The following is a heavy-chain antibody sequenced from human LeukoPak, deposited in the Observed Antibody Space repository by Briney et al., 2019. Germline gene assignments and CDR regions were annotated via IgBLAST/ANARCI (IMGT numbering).Heavy chain of an antibody. J-gene: IGHJ4*02. Sequence: GGSLTLSCPASGFTFSSYAMHWVRQAPGKGLEGVAVISYDGSNKYYADSVKGRFTISRDNSKNTLYLQMNSLRAEDTAVYYCASRGQLGARVIDYWGQGTLVTVSS. V-gene: IGHV3-30-3*01. CDR3: ASRGQLGARVIDY. D-gene: IGHD1-1*01. CDR2: ISYDGSNK. CDR1: GFTFSSYA.